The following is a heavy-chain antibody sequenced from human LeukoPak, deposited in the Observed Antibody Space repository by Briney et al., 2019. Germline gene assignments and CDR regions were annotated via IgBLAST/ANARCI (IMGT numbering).Heavy chain of an antibody. CDR3: ARDNETSDYYGDYYYYGMDV. CDR1: GYTFTGYY. V-gene: IGHV1-2*06. D-gene: IGHD4-17*01. J-gene: IGHJ6*02. Sequence: ASVKVSCKASGYTFTGYYMHWVRQAPGQGLEWMGRINPNSGGTNYAQKFQGRVTMTRDTSISTAYMELSRLRSDDTAVYYCARDNETSDYYGDYYYYGMDVWGQGTTVTVS. CDR2: INPNSGGT.